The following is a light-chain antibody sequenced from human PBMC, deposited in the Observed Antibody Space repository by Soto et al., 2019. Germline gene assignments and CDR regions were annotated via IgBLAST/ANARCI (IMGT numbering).Light chain of an antibody. CDR1: QSVSSN. CDR2: DAS. J-gene: IGKJ2*01. V-gene: IGKV3-15*01. CDR3: QQYGSSPF. Sequence: EIVMTQSPATLCVSPGERATLSCRASQSVSSNLAWYQQKPGQAPRLLIVDASTRATGVSARFSGSGSGTEFTLTISSLQSEDFAVYYCQQYGSSPFFGQGTKLEIK.